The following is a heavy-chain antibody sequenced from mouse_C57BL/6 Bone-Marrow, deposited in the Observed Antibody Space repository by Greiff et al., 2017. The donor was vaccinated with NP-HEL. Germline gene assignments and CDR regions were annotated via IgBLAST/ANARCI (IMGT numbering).Heavy chain of an antibody. CDR2: INSDFCRT. J-gene: IGHJ3*01. Sequence: EVKVVESGGGLVQPGEGMKSGGEGTEEGGRGQGGAGGGGGRGRWLESLPIINSDFCRTYYPYPMERRFIISRDNTKKTLYLQMSSLRSEDTALYYCARQAWFAYWGQGTLVTVSA. CDR1: EEGGRGQG. V-gene: IGHV5-2*01. CDR3: ARQAWFAY.